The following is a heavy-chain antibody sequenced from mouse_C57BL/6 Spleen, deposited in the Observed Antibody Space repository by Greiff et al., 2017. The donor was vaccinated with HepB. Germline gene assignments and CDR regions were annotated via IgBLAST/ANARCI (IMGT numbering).Heavy chain of an antibody. CDR1: GFTFSDYY. CDR3: AREGDYSNEEYAMDY. V-gene: IGHV5-16*01. J-gene: IGHJ4*01. Sequence: EVMLVESEGGLVQPGSSMKLSCTASGFTFSDYYMAWVRQVPEKGLEWVANINYDGSSTYYLDSLKSRFIIARDNAKNILYLQMSSLKAEDTATYYCAREGDYSNEEYAMDYWGQGTSVTVSS. CDR2: INYDGSST. D-gene: IGHD2-5*01.